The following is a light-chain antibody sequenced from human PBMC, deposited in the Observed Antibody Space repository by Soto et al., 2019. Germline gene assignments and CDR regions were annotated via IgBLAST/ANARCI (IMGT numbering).Light chain of an antibody. Sequence: LAQPASVSGSPGQSITISCTGTSSDVGGYNYVSWYQQHPGKAPKLMIYEVSNRPSGVSNRFSGSKSGNTASLTISGLQAEDEADYYCSSYTSSRTPYFFGTGTKV. CDR3: SSYTSSRTPYF. CDR1: SSDVGGYNY. J-gene: IGLJ1*01. V-gene: IGLV2-14*01. CDR2: EVS.